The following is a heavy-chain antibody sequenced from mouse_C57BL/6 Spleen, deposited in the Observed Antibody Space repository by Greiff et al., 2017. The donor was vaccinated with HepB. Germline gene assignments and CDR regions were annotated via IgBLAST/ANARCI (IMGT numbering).Heavy chain of an antibody. Sequence: VQLQQSGPELVKPGASVKISCKASGYAFSSSWMNWVKQRPGKGLEWIGRIYPGDGDTNYNGKFKGKATLTADKSSSTAYMQLSSLTSEDSAVYFCASGSYDYEAWFAYWGQGTLVTVSA. CDR3: ASGSYDYEAWFAY. V-gene: IGHV1-82*01. CDR2: IYPGDGDT. D-gene: IGHD2-4*01. J-gene: IGHJ3*01. CDR1: GYAFSSSW.